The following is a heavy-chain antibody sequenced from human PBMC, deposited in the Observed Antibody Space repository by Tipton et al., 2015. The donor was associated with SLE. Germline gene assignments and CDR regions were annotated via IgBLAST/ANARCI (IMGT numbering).Heavy chain of an antibody. CDR1: GASITSLNW. J-gene: IGHJ5*01. CDR2: VHHSGTT. D-gene: IGHD6-19*01. V-gene: IGHV4-4*02. Sequence: TLYLTCTVSGASITSLNWWTWVRQPPGKGLEWIGEVHHSGTTNYNPSLKSRVTISVDNSKNQISLRLSSVTAADTAVYYCARDPRYSSGHYWFDSWGRGTLVIVSS. CDR3: ARDPRYSSGHYWFDS.